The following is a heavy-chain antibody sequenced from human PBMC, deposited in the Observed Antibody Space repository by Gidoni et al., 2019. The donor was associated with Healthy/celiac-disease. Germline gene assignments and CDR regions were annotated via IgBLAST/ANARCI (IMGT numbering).Heavy chain of an antibody. CDR3: ARRVGGSEWELLSYNWFDP. V-gene: IGHV4-39*01. Sequence: QLQLQESGPGLVKPSETLSLTCTVSGGYISSSSYSWGWIRQPPGKGLEWIGSSNYSGGTYYNPSLKSRVTISVDTSKNQFSLKLSSVTAADTAVYYCARRVGGSEWELLSYNWFDPWGQGTLVTVSS. CDR1: GGYISSSSYS. CDR2: SNYSGGT. J-gene: IGHJ5*02. D-gene: IGHD1-26*01.